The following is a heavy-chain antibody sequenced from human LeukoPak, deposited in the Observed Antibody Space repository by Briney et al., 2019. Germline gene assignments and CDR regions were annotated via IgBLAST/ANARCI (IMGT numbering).Heavy chain of an antibody. CDR1: GGSISSGGYY. J-gene: IGHJ4*02. CDR3: ARAAGYGSGSLDY. V-gene: IGHV4-30-2*01. D-gene: IGHD3-10*01. Sequence: PSETLSLTCTVSGGSISSGGYYWSWIRQPPGKGLEWIGYIYHSGSTYYNPSLKSRVTISVDRSKNQFSLKLSSVTAADTAVYYCARAAGYGSGSLDYWGQGTLVTVSS. CDR2: IYHSGST.